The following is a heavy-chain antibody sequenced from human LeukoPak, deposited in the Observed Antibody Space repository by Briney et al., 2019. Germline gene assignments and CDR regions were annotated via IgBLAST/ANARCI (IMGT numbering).Heavy chain of an antibody. D-gene: IGHD6-13*01. CDR1: GYTFTGYH. J-gene: IGHJ5*02. CDR3: PPGAGWFDP. Sequence: ASLKVSCKASGYTFTGYHMHWVRQAPGQRLEWMGRINPNSGGTNYAQKFQARVTMTRDTSISTDYLELAKLRSHERAGPYCPPGAGWFDPWGQGTLVTVSS. V-gene: IGHV1-2*06. CDR2: INPNSGGT.